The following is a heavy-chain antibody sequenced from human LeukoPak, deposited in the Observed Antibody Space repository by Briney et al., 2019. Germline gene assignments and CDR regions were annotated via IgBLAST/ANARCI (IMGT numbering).Heavy chain of an antibody. CDR3: RFTYTGSWLYFDY. D-gene: IGHD6-13*01. V-gene: IGHV3-20*04. CDR2: INWNGGST. Sequence: GGSLRLSCAASGFTFDGYSMTWVRQAPGKGLEWVSGINWNGGSTGYADSVKGRFTISRDNAKNSLYLQMNSLRAEDTAVYYCRFTYTGSWLYFDYWGQGTLVTVSS. J-gene: IGHJ4*02. CDR1: GFTFDGYS.